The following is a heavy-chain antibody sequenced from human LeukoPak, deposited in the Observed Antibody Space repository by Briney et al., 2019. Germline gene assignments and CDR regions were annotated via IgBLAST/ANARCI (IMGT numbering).Heavy chain of an antibody. CDR3: ARATSTTNYYGSGSFNFDY. Sequence: SETLSLTCAVYGGSFSGYYWSWIRQPPGKGLEWIGEINHSGSTNYNPSLKSRVTISVDTSKNQFSLKLSSVTAADTAVYYCARATSTTNYYGSGSFNFDYWGQGTLVTVSS. J-gene: IGHJ4*02. CDR2: INHSGST. V-gene: IGHV4-34*01. CDR1: GGSFSGYY. D-gene: IGHD3-10*01.